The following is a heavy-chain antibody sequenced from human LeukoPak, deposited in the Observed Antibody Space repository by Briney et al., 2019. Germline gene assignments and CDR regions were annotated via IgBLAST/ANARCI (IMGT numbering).Heavy chain of an antibody. CDR2: ISAYNGNT. CDR3: ARGYYDSRGDY. CDR1: GYTFTSYG. Sequence: ASVKVSCKASGYTFTSYGISWVRQAPGQGLEWMGWISAYNGNTNYAQKLQGRVTMTRDTSTSTVYMELSSLRSEDTAVYYCARGYYDSRGDYWGQGTLVTVSS. D-gene: IGHD3-22*01. V-gene: IGHV1-18*01. J-gene: IGHJ4*02.